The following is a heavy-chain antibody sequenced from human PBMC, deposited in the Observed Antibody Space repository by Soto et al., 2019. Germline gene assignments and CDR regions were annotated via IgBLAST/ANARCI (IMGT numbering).Heavy chain of an antibody. D-gene: IGHD3-3*01. CDR3: AKDQLSYYDFWSGYFSGDNWFDP. CDR1: GFTFSSYA. Sequence: GGSLRLSCAASGFTFSSYAMSWVRQAPGKGLEWVSAISGSGGSTYYADSVKGRFTISRDNSKNTLYLQMNSLRAEDTAVYYCAKDQLSYYDFWSGYFSGDNWFDPWGQGTLVTVSS. V-gene: IGHV3-23*01. CDR2: ISGSGGST. J-gene: IGHJ5*02.